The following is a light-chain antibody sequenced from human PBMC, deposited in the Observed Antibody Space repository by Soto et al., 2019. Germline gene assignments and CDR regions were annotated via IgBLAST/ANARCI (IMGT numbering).Light chain of an antibody. Sequence: DIVMTQSPDSLAVSLGERATINCKSNQSVLHSPNNKNSLAWYQQKPGQPPKLLIYWAATRESGVPDRISGSGSGTDFTLTISSLQAEDVAVYYCQQYYSTPWTFGQGTKVELK. CDR3: QQYYSTPWT. V-gene: IGKV4-1*01. CDR2: WAA. J-gene: IGKJ1*01. CDR1: QSVLHSPNNKNS.